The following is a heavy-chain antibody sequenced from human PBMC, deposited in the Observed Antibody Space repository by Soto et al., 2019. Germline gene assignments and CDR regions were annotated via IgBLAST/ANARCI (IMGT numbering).Heavy chain of an antibody. V-gene: IGHV3-23*01. CDR3: AKAYFVWSSEQPYYFDY. D-gene: IGHD3-16*01. J-gene: IGHJ4*02. Sequence: EVQLLDSGGGLVQPGGSLRLSCAASGFTFSNYAMTWVRQGPGKGLEWVSGISGSGGRSYYADSVKRRFTISRDNSNSTLYLEMNSLRAEDTAVYYCAKAYFVWSSEQPYYFDYWGQGTLVTVSS. CDR2: ISGSGGRS. CDR1: GFTFSNYA.